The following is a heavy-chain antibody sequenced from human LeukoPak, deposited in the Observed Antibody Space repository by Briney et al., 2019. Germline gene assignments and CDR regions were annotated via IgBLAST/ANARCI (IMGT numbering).Heavy chain of an antibody. V-gene: IGHV3-23*01. D-gene: IGHD3-22*01. CDR3: AKGIDSTGYYPFDY. CDR2: ISESGGET. J-gene: IGHJ4*02. Sequence: GGSLRLSCAASGFIFNNYAMSWVRHAPGKGLEWVSAISESGGETYHADSVKGRFTISRDTSKSTLYLQLNSLRAEDTAIYYCAKGIDSTGYYPFDYWGQGTLVSVSS. CDR1: GFIFNNYA.